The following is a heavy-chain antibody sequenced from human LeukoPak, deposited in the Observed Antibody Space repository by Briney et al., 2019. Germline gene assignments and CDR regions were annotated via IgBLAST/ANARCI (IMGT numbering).Heavy chain of an antibody. CDR1: GFTFSSYA. Sequence: GGSLRLSCAASGFTFSSYAMSWVRQAPGKGLEWVSVISGSGGTTFYTDSVKGRFTISRDNAKNTLYLQMNSLRAEDTAVYYCARVVGSSGWYLGYWGQGTLVTVSS. V-gene: IGHV3-23*01. CDR3: ARVVGSSGWYLGY. CDR2: ISGSGGTT. J-gene: IGHJ4*02. D-gene: IGHD6-19*01.